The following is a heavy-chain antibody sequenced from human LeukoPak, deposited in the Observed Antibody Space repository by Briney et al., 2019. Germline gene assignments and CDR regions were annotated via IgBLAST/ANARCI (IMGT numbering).Heavy chain of an antibody. CDR3: AGILTGYYTGLDY. Sequence: SETLSLTSTVSGYSISRGYYWGWIRQPPGKGLEWLGSIYHSGSTYYNPSLKSRVTISVATSKNQFSLTLSSVTAADTAVYYCAGILTGYYTGLDYWGQGTLVTVSS. CDR1: GYSISRGYY. D-gene: IGHD3-9*01. CDR2: IYHSGST. J-gene: IGHJ4*02. V-gene: IGHV4-38-2*02.